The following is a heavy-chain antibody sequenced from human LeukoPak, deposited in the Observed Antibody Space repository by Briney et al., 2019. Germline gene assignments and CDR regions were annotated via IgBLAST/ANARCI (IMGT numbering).Heavy chain of an antibody. J-gene: IGHJ4*02. CDR1: GYTFTSYG. CDR3: ARDRGLDTAMNFDY. Sequence: GASVKVSCKASGYTFTSYGISWVRQAPGQGLEWMGWISAYNGNTNYAQKLQGRGTMTTDTSTSTAYMELRSLRSDDTAVYYCARDRGLDTAMNFDYWGQGTLVTVSS. D-gene: IGHD5-18*01. CDR2: ISAYNGNT. V-gene: IGHV1-18*01.